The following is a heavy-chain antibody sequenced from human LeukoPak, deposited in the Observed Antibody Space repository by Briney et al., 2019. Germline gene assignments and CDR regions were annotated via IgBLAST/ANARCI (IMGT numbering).Heavy chain of an antibody. CDR1: GFTFSSYS. CDR2: ISSSSSYI. J-gene: IGHJ4*02. CDR3: ARVGAFGVVIPSSFDY. Sequence: GGSLGLSCAASGFTFSSYSMNWVRQAPGKGLEWVSSISSSSSYIYYADSVKGRFTISRDNAKNSLYLQMNSLRAEDTAVYYCARVGAFGVVIPSSFDYWGQGTLVTVSS. V-gene: IGHV3-21*01. D-gene: IGHD3-3*01.